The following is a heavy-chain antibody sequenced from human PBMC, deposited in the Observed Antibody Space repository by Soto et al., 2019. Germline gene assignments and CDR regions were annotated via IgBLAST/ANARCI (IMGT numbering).Heavy chain of an antibody. V-gene: IGHV2-5*01. D-gene: IGHD3-22*01. CDR2: IHWNDDK. Sequence: QITLKESGPPLVNPTQPLTLTCSFSGFSLSAYGVRVIWFRQPPGETLEWLALIHWNDDKRYSPYLKSRLTITKDTSKTQVVLTLTNLDPLDTGTYFCAHTKDSSGFLTSWGQGILVTVSS. CDR3: AHTKDSSGFLTS. CDR1: GFSLSAYGVR. J-gene: IGHJ5*02.